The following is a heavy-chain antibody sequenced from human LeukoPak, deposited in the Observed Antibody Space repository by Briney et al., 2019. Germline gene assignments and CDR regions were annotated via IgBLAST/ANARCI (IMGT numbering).Heavy chain of an antibody. J-gene: IGHJ6*03. V-gene: IGHV3-53*01. D-gene: IGHD6-13*01. CDR3: ATCSSSYYYYYYMDV. CDR1: GFTVSSNY. Sequence: PGGSLRLSCAASGFTVSSNYMSWVRQAPGKGLEWVSVIYSGGSTYYADSVKGRFTISRDNSKNTLYLQMNSLRAEDTAVYYCATCSSSYYYYYYMDVWGKGTTVTVSS. CDR2: IYSGGST.